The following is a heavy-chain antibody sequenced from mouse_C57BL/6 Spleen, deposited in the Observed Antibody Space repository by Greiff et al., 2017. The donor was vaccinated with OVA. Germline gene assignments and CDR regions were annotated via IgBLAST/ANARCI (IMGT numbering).Heavy chain of an antibody. CDR3: ARGDGSSYGTFAY. D-gene: IGHD1-1*01. V-gene: IGHV1-52*01. J-gene: IGHJ3*01. CDR2: IDPSDSET. CDR1: GYTFTSYW. Sequence: QVQLQQSGAELVRPGSSVKLSCKASGYTFTSYWMHWVKQRPIQGLEWIGNIDPSDSETHYNQKFKDKATLTVDKSSSTAYMQLSSLTSEDSAVYYCARGDGSSYGTFAYWGQGTLVTVSA.